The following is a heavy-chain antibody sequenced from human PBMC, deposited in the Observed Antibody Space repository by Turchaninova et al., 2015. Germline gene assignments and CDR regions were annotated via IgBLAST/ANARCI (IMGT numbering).Heavy chain of an antibody. CDR2: IYWDDDK. CDR1: GFSLNTSAVG. Sequence: QITLKESGPTLVKPTQTLTLTCTFSGFSLNTSAVGVGWIRQPPGKALAWLGIIYWDDDKSYSTSLRSRRPITKTTSKXLVVLXXTNXXXVDTATYXXXHRPGSGQSXVHLXXWGQGTLVTXSS. D-gene: IGHD2-15*01. V-gene: IGHV2-5*02. J-gene: IGHJ4*02. CDR3: XHRPGSGQSXVHLXX.